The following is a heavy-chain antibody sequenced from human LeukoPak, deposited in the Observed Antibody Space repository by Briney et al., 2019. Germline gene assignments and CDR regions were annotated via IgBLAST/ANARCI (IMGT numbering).Heavy chain of an antibody. CDR1: GGSISSGSYY. Sequence: KNSEAPSLTCTVSGGSISSGSYYWGWIRQPPGKGVAWIGSMYYGGTTYYNPSLKSRVTISVDTSKNQLSLRLSSVTAADTAVYYCARHINSWENWFDPWGQGTLVTVSS. CDR3: ARHINSWENWFDP. CDR2: MYYGGTT. J-gene: IGHJ5*02. D-gene: IGHD6-13*01. V-gene: IGHV4-39*01.